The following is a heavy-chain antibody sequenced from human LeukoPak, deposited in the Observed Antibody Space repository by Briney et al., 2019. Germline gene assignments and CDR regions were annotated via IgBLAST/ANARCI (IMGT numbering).Heavy chain of an antibody. CDR3: VRKVYYYMDV. CDR1: GVTLSRYA. V-gene: IGHV3-23*01. J-gene: IGHJ6*03. Sequence: GESLGLSCAASGVTLSRYAVNWVRQAPGRGLEWVSYISPSGDSTVYAESVKGQFTISRDNSKNMLYLQMDSLRAEDTAIYYCVRKVYYYMDVWGKGTTVTVSS. CDR2: ISPSGDST.